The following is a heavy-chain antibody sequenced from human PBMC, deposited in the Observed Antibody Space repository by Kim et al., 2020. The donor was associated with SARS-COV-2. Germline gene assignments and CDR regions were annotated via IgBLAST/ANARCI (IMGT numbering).Heavy chain of an antibody. Sequence: SETLSLTCTVSGGSISSYYWSWIRQPPGKGLEWIGYIYYSGSTNYNPSLKSRVTISVDTSKNQFSLKLSSVTAADTAVYYCARVPSGNYDFWSGHRWFDPWGQGTLVPVSS. J-gene: IGHJ5*02. D-gene: IGHD3-3*01. V-gene: IGHV4-59*01. CDR2: IYYSGST. CDR1: GGSISSYY. CDR3: ARVPSGNYDFWSGHRWFDP.